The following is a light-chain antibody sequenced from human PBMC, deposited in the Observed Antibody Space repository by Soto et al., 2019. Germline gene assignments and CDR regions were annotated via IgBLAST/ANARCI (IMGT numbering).Light chain of an antibody. CDR2: DVS. CDR1: GSDIGAYNY. V-gene: IGLV2-14*03. Sequence: QSALTQPASASGSPGQSITISCTGTGSDIGAYNYVSWYQQHPGEAPKLLIYDVSYRPSGISNRFSGSKSGDTASLTISGLQAEDEADYYCSSYTNTPSLVFGGGTKVTVL. J-gene: IGLJ3*02. CDR3: SSYTNTPSLV.